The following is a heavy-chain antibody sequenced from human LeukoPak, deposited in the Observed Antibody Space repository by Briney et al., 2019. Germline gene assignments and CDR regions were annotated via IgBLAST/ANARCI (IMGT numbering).Heavy chain of an antibody. J-gene: IGHJ4*02. CDR1: GGSFTNYA. CDR3: ARDPPDYYDSSGYSDY. CDR2: IIPILGIA. Sequence: SVNVSCKASGGSFTNYAINWVRQAPGQGLEWMGRIIPILGIANYAQKFQGRVTITADKSTSTAYMELSSLRSEDTAVYYCARDPPDYYDSSGYSDYWGQGTLVTVSS. D-gene: IGHD3-22*01. V-gene: IGHV1-69*04.